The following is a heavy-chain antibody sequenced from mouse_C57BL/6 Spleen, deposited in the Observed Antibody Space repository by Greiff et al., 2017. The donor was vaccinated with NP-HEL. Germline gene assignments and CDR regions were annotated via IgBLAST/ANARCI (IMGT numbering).Heavy chain of an antibody. CDR1: GFSLTSYA. V-gene: IGHV2-9-1*01. D-gene: IGHD2-5*01. CDR2: IWTGGGT. Sequence: VKVVESGPGLVAPSQSLSITCTVSGFSLTSYAISWVRQPPGKGLEWLGVIWTGGGTNYNSALKSRLSISKDNSKSQVFLKMNSLQTDDTARYYCARNGGYSNPYWYFDVWGTGTTVTVSS. CDR3: ARNGGYSNPYWYFDV. J-gene: IGHJ1*03.